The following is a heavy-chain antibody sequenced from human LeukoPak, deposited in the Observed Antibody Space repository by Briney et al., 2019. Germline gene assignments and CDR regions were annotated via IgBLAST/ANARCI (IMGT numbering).Heavy chain of an antibody. CDR2: IYYSGST. CDR3: ARGEYCSSSTCYRNAFDI. Sequence: SETLSLTCTVSGGSISHYYWSWIRQPPGMGLEWIGYIYYSGSTTYNPSLKSRVTMSVDTSRNQFSLRLRSVTAADTAVYYCARGEYCSSSTCYRNAFDIWGQGTVVTVSS. D-gene: IGHD2-2*01. J-gene: IGHJ3*02. V-gene: IGHV4-59*01. CDR1: GGSISHYY.